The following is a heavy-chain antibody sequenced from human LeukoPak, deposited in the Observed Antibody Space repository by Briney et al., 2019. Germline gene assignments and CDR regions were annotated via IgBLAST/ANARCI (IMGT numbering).Heavy chain of an antibody. D-gene: IGHD6-19*01. CDR2: IYSGGNT. CDR1: RFTVSSNY. V-gene: IGHV3-53*01. CDR3: ASGHSSGWYYFDY. J-gene: IGHJ4*02. Sequence: PGGSLRLSCAASRFTVSSNYMNWVRQAPGKGLEWVSVIYSGGNTYYSNSVKGRFTISRDSSKNTVYLEVNSLRAEDTAVYFCASGHSSGWYYFDYWGQGTLVTVSS.